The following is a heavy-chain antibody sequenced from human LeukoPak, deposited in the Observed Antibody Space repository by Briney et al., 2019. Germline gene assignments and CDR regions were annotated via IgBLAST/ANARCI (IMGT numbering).Heavy chain of an antibody. Sequence: PGGSLRLSCAGSGFTFSMYAMHWVRQAPGKGLEWVAVISYDGSNEYYADSVKGRFTISRDNSKNILYLQMNSLRAEDTAVYYCAKDSLWGQGTLVTVSS. CDR2: ISYDGSNE. J-gene: IGHJ4*02. CDR1: GFTFSMYA. V-gene: IGHV3-30-3*02. CDR3: AKDSL.